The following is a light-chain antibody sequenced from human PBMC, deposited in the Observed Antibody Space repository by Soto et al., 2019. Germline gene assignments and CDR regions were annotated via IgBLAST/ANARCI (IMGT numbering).Light chain of an antibody. V-gene: IGLV2-11*01. CDR2: DVT. CDR1: RSDVGGYNF. CDR3: CSYSARYTWV. Sequence: QSVLTQPPSASGTPGQRVTISCSGTRSDVGGYNFVSWYQQDSGKAPKLIIYDVTKRPSGVPDRFSGSKSDNVASLTISGLQADDDADYFCCSYSARYTWVFGGGTQLTVL. J-gene: IGLJ3*02.